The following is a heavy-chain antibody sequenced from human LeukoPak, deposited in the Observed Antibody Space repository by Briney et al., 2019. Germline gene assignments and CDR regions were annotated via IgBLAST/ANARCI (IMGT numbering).Heavy chain of an antibody. CDR1: GGSLSGYY. Sequence: PSETLSLTCAVYGGSLSGYYWSWIRQPPGKGLEWIGEINHSGSTNYNPSLKSRVTISVDTSKNQFSLKLSSVTAADTAVYYCARGTWSSSIDYWGQGTLVTVSS. J-gene: IGHJ4*02. V-gene: IGHV4-34*01. CDR3: ARGTWSSSIDY. CDR2: INHSGST. D-gene: IGHD6-6*01.